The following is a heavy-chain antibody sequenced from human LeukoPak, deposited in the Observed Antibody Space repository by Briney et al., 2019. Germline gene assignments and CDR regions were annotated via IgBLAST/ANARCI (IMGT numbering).Heavy chain of an antibody. Sequence: GGSLRLSCAASGFSFSNYAMSWVRQAPGKGLEWVSGISGSGGSTYYADSVRGRFTISRDNSKNTLFLQMNSLRAEDTAVYYCAKARYSSGWYWFDPWGQGTLVTVSS. CDR1: GFSFSNYA. V-gene: IGHV3-23*01. CDR3: AKARYSSGWYWFDP. D-gene: IGHD6-19*01. J-gene: IGHJ5*02. CDR2: ISGSGGST.